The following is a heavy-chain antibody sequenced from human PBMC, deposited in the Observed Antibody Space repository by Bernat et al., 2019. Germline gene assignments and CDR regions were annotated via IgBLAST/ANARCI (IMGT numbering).Heavy chain of an antibody. J-gene: IGHJ6*02. D-gene: IGHD2-15*01. CDR2: ISYDGSNK. CDR1: GFTFSSYA. Sequence: QVQLVESGGGVVQPGRSLRPSCAASGFTFSSYAMHWVRQAPGKGLEWVAVISYDGSNKYYADSVKGRFTISRDNSKNTLYLQMNSLRAEDTAVYYCARDKSVEGVRYYYYGMDVWGQGTTVTVSS. V-gene: IGHV3-30-3*01. CDR3: ARDKSVEGVRYYYYGMDV.